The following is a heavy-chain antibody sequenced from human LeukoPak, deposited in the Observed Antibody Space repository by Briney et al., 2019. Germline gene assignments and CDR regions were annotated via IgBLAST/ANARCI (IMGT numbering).Heavy chain of an antibody. V-gene: IGHV1-2*02. Sequence: GAAVTVSFKASGYTFTGYYMHWVRQAPGQGLEWMGWINPNSGGTNYAQKFQGRVTLTRDTSISTAYMELSRLRSDDTAVYYCARDTARITIFGVAKYMDVCGKGTTVTVSS. CDR2: INPNSGGT. D-gene: IGHD3-3*01. J-gene: IGHJ6*03. CDR3: ARDTARITIFGVAKYMDV. CDR1: GYTFTGYY.